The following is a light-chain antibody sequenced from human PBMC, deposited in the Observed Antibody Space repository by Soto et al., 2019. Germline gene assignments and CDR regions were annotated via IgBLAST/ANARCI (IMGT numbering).Light chain of an antibody. CDR3: CSYAGNRIFI. Sequence: QSALTQPASVSGSPGQSITVSCIGTSSDVGAYDLVSWYQQHPGSAPRLIIYENIRRLSGIPSRFSGSKSGNTASLTISGLRAEDEANYHCCSYAGNRIFIFGGGTKLTVL. J-gene: IGLJ2*01. CDR2: ENI. V-gene: IGLV2-23*01. CDR1: SSDVGAYDL.